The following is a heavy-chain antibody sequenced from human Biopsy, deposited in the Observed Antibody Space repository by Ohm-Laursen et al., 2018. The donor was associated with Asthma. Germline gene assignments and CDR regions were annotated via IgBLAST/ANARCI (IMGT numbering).Heavy chain of an antibody. CDR3: ARTYYDFLTGQVNDAFAI. Sequence: ASVKVSCKASGYSFTDYHLHWVRQAPGQGLEWMGRITPTSGGTTYAQKFQGRVTMTRDRSISTAYMELSSLRSEDTAVYYCARTYYDFLTGQVNDAFAIWGQGTMVTVSS. CDR2: ITPTSGGT. J-gene: IGHJ3*02. V-gene: IGHV1-2*06. D-gene: IGHD3-9*01. CDR1: GYSFTDYH.